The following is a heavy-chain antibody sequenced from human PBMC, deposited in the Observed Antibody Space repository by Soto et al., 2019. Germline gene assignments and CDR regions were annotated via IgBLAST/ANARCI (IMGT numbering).Heavy chain of an antibody. CDR2: INHSGST. V-gene: IGHV4-34*01. Sequence: SETLSLTCAVYGGSFSGYYWSWIRQPPGKGLEWIGEINHSGSTNYNPSLKSRVTISVDTSKNQFSLKLSSVTAADTAVYYCARARRAPYFDYWGQGTLVTVSS. CDR3: ARARRAPYFDY. CDR1: GGSFSGYY. J-gene: IGHJ4*02.